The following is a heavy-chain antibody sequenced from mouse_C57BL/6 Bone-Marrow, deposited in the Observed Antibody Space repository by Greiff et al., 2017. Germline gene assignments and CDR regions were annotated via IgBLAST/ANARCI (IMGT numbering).Heavy chain of an antibody. CDR3: AKCYPYYAMDY. CDR1: GYTFTSYG. CDR2: IYPRSGNT. Sequence: LQESGAELARPGASVKLSCKASGYTFTSYGISWVKQRTGQGLEWIGEIYPRSGNTYYNEKFKGKATLTADKSSSTAYMVLRSLTSEDAAVYFCAKCYPYYAMDYWGQGTSVTVSS. J-gene: IGHJ4*01. V-gene: IGHV1-81*01. D-gene: IGHD2-12*01.